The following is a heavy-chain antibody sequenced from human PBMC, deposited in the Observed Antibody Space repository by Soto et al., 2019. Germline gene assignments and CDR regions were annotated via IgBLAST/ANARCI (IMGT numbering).Heavy chain of an antibody. V-gene: IGHV4-59*12. CDR1: GGSISSYY. Sequence: SETLSLTCTFSGGSISSYYWSWIRQPPGKGLEWIGYIYYSGSTNYNPSLKSRVTISVDTSKNQFSLKLSSVTAADTAVYYCARGELRFWFDPWGQGTLVTVS. J-gene: IGHJ5*02. D-gene: IGHD1-26*01. CDR3: ARGELRFWFDP. CDR2: IYYSGST.